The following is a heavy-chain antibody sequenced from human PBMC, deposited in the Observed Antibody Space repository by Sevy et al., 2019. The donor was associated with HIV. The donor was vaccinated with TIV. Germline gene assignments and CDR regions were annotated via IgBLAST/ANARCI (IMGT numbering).Heavy chain of an antibody. V-gene: IGHV3-33*01. J-gene: IGHJ5*02. Sequence: GGSLRLSCAASGFTFSSYGMHWVRQAPGKGLEWGAVIWYDGSNKYYADSVKGRFTISRDNSKNTLYRQMNSLRAEDTAVYYCAREWKGGLNWFDPWGQGTLVTVSS. CDR2: IWYDGSNK. CDR3: AREWKGGLNWFDP. D-gene: IGHD1-1*01. CDR1: GFTFSSYG.